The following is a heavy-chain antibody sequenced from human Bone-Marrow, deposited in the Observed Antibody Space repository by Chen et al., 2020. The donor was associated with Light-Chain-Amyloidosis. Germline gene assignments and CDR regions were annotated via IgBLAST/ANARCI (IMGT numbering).Heavy chain of an antibody. Sequence: QVQLVESGGGLVKPGGSLRLSCSASGFTFNDHYMAWIRQPPGKSPEWISYISDTAAVTYYKRSVRDRFTISRDNGMNSLYVHMYDLRLEDTGVYFCARGPHWGSVLFDDWGQGVLVTVSS. D-gene: IGHD7-27*01. J-gene: IGHJ4*02. CDR2: ISDTAAVT. CDR3: ARGPHWGSVLFDD. CDR1: GFTFNDHY. V-gene: IGHV3-11*01.